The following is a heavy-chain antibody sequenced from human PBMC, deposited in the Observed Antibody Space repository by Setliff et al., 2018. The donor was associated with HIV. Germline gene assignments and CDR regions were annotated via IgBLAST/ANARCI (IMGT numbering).Heavy chain of an antibody. J-gene: IGHJ1*01. Sequence: SETLSLTCAVYGGSSNGYYWSWIRQPPGKGLEWIGEINHSGSTNYNPSLKSRVTMSVDKSKNQFSLRLSSVTAADTAVYYCARARRAGSGPKYFQHWGQGTLVTVSS. V-gene: IGHV4-34*01. CDR1: GGSSNGYY. CDR2: INHSGST. CDR3: ARARRAGSGPKYFQH. D-gene: IGHD2-15*01.